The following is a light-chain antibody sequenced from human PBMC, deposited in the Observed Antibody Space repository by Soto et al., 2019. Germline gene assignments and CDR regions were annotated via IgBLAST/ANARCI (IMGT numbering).Light chain of an antibody. J-gene: IGKJ2*01. CDR3: QQSYSSPVT. Sequence: DIQMTQSPSSLSASVGDRGTITCRASQSIINYLNWYQQKPGKAPKLLIYAASHLQCGVPSRFSGSGSGTDFTLTISSLQPEDFATYYCQQSYSSPVTFGQGTKLEIK. CDR1: QSIINY. V-gene: IGKV1-39*01. CDR2: AAS.